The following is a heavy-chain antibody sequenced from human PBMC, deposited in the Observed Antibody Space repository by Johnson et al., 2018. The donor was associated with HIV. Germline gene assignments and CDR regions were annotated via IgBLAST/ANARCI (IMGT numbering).Heavy chain of an antibody. V-gene: IGHV3-15*01. CDR1: GFIFSNAW. CDR2: IKNKADGGTT. CDR3: TTGISWYGAITFDI. D-gene: IGHD3-10*01. J-gene: IGHJ3*02. Sequence: VQLVESGGGLVKPGGSLRLSCAASGFIFSNAWMSWVRQAPGKGLEWAGHIKNKADGGTTDYAALGKGRFTISRDDSKNTLYLQMNSLKTEDTAVYYCTTGISWYGAITFDIWGQGTMVTVSS.